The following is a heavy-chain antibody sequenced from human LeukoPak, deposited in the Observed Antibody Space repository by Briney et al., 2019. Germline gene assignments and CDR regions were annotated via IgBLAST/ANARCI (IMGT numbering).Heavy chain of an antibody. V-gene: IGHV3-21*01. Sequence: GGSLRLSCAASGFTFSSYSMNWVRQAPGKGLEWVSSISSSSSYIYYADSVKGRSTISRDNAKNSLYLQMNSLRAEDTAVYYCARGISGSKEDYGMDVWGQGTTVTVSS. D-gene: IGHD1-26*01. CDR1: GFTFSSYS. CDR3: ARGISGSKEDYGMDV. CDR2: ISSSSSYI. J-gene: IGHJ6*02.